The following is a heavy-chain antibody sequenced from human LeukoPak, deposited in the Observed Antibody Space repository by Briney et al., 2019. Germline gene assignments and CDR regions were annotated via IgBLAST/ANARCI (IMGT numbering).Heavy chain of an antibody. Sequence: PGGSLRLSCAASGFTFSSYAMSWVRQAPGKGLEWVSAISGSGGSTYYADSVKGRFTISRDNSKSTLYLQMNSLRAEDTAVYYCAKDIYGDYVRDYWGQGTLVTVSS. CDR2: ISGSGGST. J-gene: IGHJ4*02. D-gene: IGHD4-17*01. CDR3: AKDIYGDYVRDY. CDR1: GFTFSSYA. V-gene: IGHV3-23*01.